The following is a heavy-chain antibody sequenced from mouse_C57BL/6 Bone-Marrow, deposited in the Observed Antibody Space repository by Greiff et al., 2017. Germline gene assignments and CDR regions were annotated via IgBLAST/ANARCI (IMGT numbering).Heavy chain of an antibody. Sequence: QVQLKESGAELVRPGTSVKMSCKASGYTFTNYWIGWAKQRPGHGLEWIGDIYPGGGYTNYNEKFKGKATLTADKSSSTAYMELRSLTSEDSAVXFCAMRYYFDYWGQGTTLTVSS. J-gene: IGHJ2*01. CDR2: IYPGGGYT. CDR3: AMRYYFDY. CDR1: GYTFTNYW. D-gene: IGHD2-3*01. V-gene: IGHV1-63*01.